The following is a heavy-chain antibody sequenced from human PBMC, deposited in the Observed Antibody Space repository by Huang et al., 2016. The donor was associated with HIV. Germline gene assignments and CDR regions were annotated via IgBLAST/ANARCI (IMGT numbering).Heavy chain of an antibody. Sequence: QVQLLQSGTDVKKPGTSVKVFCKVSGYSFTTHDINWVRQATGQGLEWMGWMNPDNGNTGYGQRFQGRVTLTRNISISTAYMELTGLRSGDTGVYYCARASRPHDFWSDYYKYSYYMDVWGKGTPVIVS. V-gene: IGHV1-8*03. D-gene: IGHD3-3*01. CDR2: MNPDNGNT. J-gene: IGHJ6*03. CDR3: ARASRPHDFWSDYYKYSYYMDV. CDR1: GYSFTTHD.